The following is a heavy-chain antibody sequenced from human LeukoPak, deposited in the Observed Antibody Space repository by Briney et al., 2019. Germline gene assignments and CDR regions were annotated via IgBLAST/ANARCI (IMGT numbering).Heavy chain of an antibody. J-gene: IGHJ4*02. V-gene: IGHV3-23*01. CDR2: ITDSGDTT. CDR1: GFTFSSFA. D-gene: IGHD2-2*01. Sequence: GGSLRLSCAASGFTFSSFAMSWVRQAPGKGLEWVSTITDSGDTTYSADSVKGRFTISRDNSKNTLYLQMNSLRAEDTAVYYCAKDGALSTSWYFYCDYWGQGALVTVSS. CDR3: AKDGALSTSWYFYCDY.